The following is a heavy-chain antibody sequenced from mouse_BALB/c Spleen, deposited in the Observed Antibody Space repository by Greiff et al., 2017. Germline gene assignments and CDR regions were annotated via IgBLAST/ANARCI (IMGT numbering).Heavy chain of an antibody. CDR2: IWGGGST. V-gene: IGHV2-6-5*01. Sequence: VHLVESGPGLVAPSQSLSITCTVSGFSLTDYGVSWIRQPPGKGLEWLGVIWGGGSTYYNSALKSRLSISKDNSKSQVFLKMNSLQTDDTAMYYCAKYYYGSSTDYAMDYWGQGTSVTVSS. D-gene: IGHD1-1*01. CDR3: AKYYYGSSTDYAMDY. J-gene: IGHJ4*01. CDR1: GFSLTDYG.